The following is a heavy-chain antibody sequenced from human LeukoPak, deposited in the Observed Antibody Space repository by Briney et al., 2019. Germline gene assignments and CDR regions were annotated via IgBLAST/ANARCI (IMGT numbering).Heavy chain of an antibody. CDR2: IYYSGSS. Sequence: SETLSLNCTVSGGSISSGVSYWSWIRQHPGKGLEWIAYIYYSGSSSYNPSLKSRVTISVDTSKNQFSLKLSSVTAADTAVYYCARDYRFDSGYDLLDAFDVWGQGTMVTVSS. D-gene: IGHD5-12*01. V-gene: IGHV4-31*03. CDR3: ARDYRFDSGYDLLDAFDV. J-gene: IGHJ3*01. CDR1: GGSISSGVSY.